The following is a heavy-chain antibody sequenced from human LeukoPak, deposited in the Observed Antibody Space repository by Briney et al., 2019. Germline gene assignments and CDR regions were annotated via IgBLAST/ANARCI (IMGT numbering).Heavy chain of an antibody. V-gene: IGHV3-30-3*01. CDR1: GFTFSSYA. CDR3: ARDNMVRGDYYYYGMDV. Sequence: GGSLRLSCAASGFTFSSYAMHWVRQAPGKGLEWVAVISYDGSNKYYADSVKGRFTISRGNSKNTLYLQMNSLRAEDTAVYYCARDNMVRGDYYYYGMDVWGQGTTVTVSS. J-gene: IGHJ6*02. D-gene: IGHD3-10*01. CDR2: ISYDGSNK.